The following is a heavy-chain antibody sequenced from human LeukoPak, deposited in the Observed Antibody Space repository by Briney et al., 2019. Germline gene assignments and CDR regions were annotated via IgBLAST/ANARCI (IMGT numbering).Heavy chain of an antibody. CDR3: ARASNQLPDILYWYFDL. Sequence: GGSLRLSCAASGFTFSNYEMNWVRQAPGKGLEWVSYISSSGSTIYYADSVKGRFTISRDNAKNSLYLQMNSLRAEDTAVYYCARASNQLPDILYWYFDLWGRGTLVTVSS. V-gene: IGHV3-48*03. J-gene: IGHJ2*01. D-gene: IGHD2-2*01. CDR2: ISSSGSTI. CDR1: GFTFSNYE.